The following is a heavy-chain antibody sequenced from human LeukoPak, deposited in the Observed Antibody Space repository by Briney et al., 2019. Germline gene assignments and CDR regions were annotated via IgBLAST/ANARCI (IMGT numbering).Heavy chain of an antibody. J-gene: IGHJ4*02. CDR1: GGSISSSSYY. D-gene: IGHD3-22*01. CDR2: IYYSGST. CDR3: ASMVGTTYYYGSSGYYLDY. Sequence: PSETLSLTCTVSGGSISSSSYYWGWIRQPPGKGLEWIGSIYYSGSTYYNPSLKSRVTISVDTSKNQFSLKLSSVTAADTAVYYCASMVGTTYYYGSSGYYLDYWGQGTLVTVSS. V-gene: IGHV4-39*01.